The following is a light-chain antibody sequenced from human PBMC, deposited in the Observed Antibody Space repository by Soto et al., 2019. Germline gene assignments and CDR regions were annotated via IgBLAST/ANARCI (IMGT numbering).Light chain of an antibody. CDR1: SSGIGSYNY. J-gene: IGLJ1*01. CDR3: SWCTSTSTLYV. CDR2: DVS. Sequence: QSALTQPASVSGSPGQSITISCTGTSSGIGSYNYVSWYQQQPGKLPKLIICDVSNRPSGVSDRFSASNSGNAATLTISGLQAEDEADYYCSWCTSTSTLYVFGTGTKLTVL. V-gene: IGLV2-14*03.